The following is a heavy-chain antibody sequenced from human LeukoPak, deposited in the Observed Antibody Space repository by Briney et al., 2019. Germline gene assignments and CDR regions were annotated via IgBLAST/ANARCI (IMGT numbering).Heavy chain of an antibody. V-gene: IGHV4-30-4*08. CDR2: IYYSGST. Sequence: KPSQTLSLTCTVSGGSLSSGDYYWSWIRQPPGKGLEWIGYIYYSGSTYYNPSLKSRVTISVDTSKNQFSLKLSSVTAADTAVYYCARAGNWNDGDAFDIWGQGTMVTVSS. J-gene: IGHJ3*02. CDR1: GGSLSSGDYY. D-gene: IGHD1-20*01. CDR3: ARAGNWNDGDAFDI.